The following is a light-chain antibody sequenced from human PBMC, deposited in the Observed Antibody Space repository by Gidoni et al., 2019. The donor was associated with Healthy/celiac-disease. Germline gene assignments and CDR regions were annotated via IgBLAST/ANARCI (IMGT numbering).Light chain of an antibody. CDR1: SSDVGGYNY. Sequence: LTQPASVSGSAGQSITISCTGTSSDVGGYNYVPWYQQHPGKAPKLMIYEVSNRPSGVSNRFSGSKSGNTASLTISGLQAEDEADYYCSSYTSSSTLHVVFGGGTKLTVL. J-gene: IGLJ2*01. CDR3: SSYTSSSTLHVV. CDR2: EVS. V-gene: IGLV2-14*01.